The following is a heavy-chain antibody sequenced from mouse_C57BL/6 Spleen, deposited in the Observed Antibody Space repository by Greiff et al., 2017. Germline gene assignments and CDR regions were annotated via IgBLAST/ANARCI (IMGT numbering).Heavy chain of an antibody. Sequence: QVQLQQSGPGLVQPSQSLSITCTVSGFSLTSYGVHWVRQSPGKGLEWLGVIWRGGSTDYNAAFMSRLSITKDNSKSQVFFKMNSLQADDTAIYYCAKNGYDGEYYYAMDYWGQGTSVTVSS. CDR2: IWRGGST. V-gene: IGHV2-5*01. CDR3: AKNGYDGEYYYAMDY. CDR1: GFSLTSYG. J-gene: IGHJ4*01. D-gene: IGHD2-2*01.